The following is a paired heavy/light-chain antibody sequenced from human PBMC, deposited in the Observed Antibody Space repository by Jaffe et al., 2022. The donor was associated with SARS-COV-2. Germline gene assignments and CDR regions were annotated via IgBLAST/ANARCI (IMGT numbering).Heavy chain of an antibody. J-gene: IGHJ4*02. CDR2: IYYSGST. V-gene: IGHV4-59*01. CDR3: ARVMSGSYLTGVLARFAFDY. D-gene: IGHD1-26*01. CDR1: GGSISSYY. Sequence: QVQLQESGPGLVKPSETLSLTCTVSGGSISSYYWSWIRQPPGKGLEWIGYIYYSGSTNYNPSLKSRVTISVDTSKNQFSLKLSSVTAADTAVYYCARVMSGSYLTGVLARFAFDYWGQGTLVTVSS.
Light chain of an antibody. CDR2: EVS. J-gene: IGLJ2*01. V-gene: IGLV2-8*01. Sequence: QSALTQPPSASGSPGQSVTISCTGTSSDVGGYNYVSWYQQHPGKAPKLMIYEVSKRPSGVPDRFSGSKSGNTASLTVSGLQAEDEADYYCSSYAGSNSVVFGGGTKLTVL. CDR3: SSYAGSNSVV. CDR1: SSDVGGYNY.